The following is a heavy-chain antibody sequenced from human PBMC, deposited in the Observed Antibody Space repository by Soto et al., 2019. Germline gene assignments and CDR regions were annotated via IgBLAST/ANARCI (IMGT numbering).Heavy chain of an antibody. J-gene: IGHJ4*02. D-gene: IGHD3-22*01. CDR1: GFTFDDSA. Sequence: EVELVESGGGLVQPGRSLRLSCAASGFTFDDSAMHWVRQAPGKGLEWVSSISSSSSYIYYADSVKGRFTISRDNAKNSLYLQMNSLRAEDTAVYYCARDYYDSSGYYFESLFDYWGQGTLVTVSS. V-gene: IGHV3-21*01. CDR3: ARDYYDSSGYYFESLFDY. CDR2: ISSSSSYI.